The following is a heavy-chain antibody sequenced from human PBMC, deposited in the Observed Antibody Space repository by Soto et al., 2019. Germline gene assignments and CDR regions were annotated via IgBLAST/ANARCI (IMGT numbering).Heavy chain of an antibody. J-gene: IGHJ6*03. CDR1: GFTFSSYG. CDR2: ISYDGSNK. CDR3: GGGGSSAAYYYYYMDV. D-gene: IGHD6-25*01. V-gene: IGHV3-30*03. Sequence: GGSLRLSCAASGFTFSSYGMHWVRQAPGKGLEWVAVISYDGSNKYYADSVKGRFTISRDNSKNTLYLQMNSLRAEDTAVCYCGGGGSSAAYYYYYMDVWGKGTTVTVSS.